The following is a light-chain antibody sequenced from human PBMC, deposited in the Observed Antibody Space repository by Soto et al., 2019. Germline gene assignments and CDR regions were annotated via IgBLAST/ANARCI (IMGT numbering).Light chain of an antibody. CDR3: QQSYSTLT. J-gene: IGKJ4*01. CDR2: AAS. CDR1: QSVSSY. Sequence: DIQLTQSPSSLSASTGDRVTITCRASQSVSSYLSWYQQKPGKDPKVLIYAASSLQSGVPSRFSGSGSGTDFTLTISILQPEDLASYYCQQSYSTLTFGGGTKVEIK. V-gene: IGKV1-39*01.